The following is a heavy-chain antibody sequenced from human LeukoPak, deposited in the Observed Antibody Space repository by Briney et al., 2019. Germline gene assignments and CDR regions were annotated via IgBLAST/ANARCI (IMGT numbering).Heavy chain of an antibody. CDR1: GFTFSNAW. CDR3: TTWELLPLRYFDY. CDR2: IKSKTDGGTT. D-gene: IGHD1-26*01. J-gene: IGHJ4*02. V-gene: IGHV3-15*01. Sequence: GGSLRLSCAASGFTFSNAWMSWVRQAPGKGLEWVGRIKSKTDGGTTDYAAPVKGRFTISRDDSKNTLYLQMNSLKTEDTAVYYCTTWELLPLRYFDYWGQRTLVTVSS.